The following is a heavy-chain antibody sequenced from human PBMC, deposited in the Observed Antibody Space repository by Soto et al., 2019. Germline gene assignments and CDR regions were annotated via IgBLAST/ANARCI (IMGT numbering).Heavy chain of an antibody. CDR3: ARHNYGSGSTYFDY. D-gene: IGHD3-10*01. CDR1: GVYIRSSDW. J-gene: IGHJ4*02. V-gene: IGHV4-4*02. Sequence: SETLSLTCAVSGVYIRSSDWWSWVRQPPGKGLEWVGEIYHSGSTNYNPSLKSRVTISVDKSKNQFSLKLNSMTAADTAVYYCARHNYGSGSTYFDYWGQGTLVTVSS. CDR2: IYHSGST.